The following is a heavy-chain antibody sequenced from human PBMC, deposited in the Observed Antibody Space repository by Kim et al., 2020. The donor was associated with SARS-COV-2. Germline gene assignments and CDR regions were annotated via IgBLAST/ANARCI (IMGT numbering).Heavy chain of an antibody. Sequence: SETLSLTCTVSGGSISSSSYYWGWIRQPPGKGLEWIGSIYSGSTYYNPSLKSRVTISVDTSKNQFSLKLSSVTAADTAVYYCATYTYYYDSSGYYEIYYFDYWGQGTLVTVSS. CDR2: IYSGST. D-gene: IGHD3-22*01. J-gene: IGHJ4*02. CDR1: GGSISSSSYY. CDR3: ATYTYYYDSSGYYEIYYFDY. V-gene: IGHV4-39*01.